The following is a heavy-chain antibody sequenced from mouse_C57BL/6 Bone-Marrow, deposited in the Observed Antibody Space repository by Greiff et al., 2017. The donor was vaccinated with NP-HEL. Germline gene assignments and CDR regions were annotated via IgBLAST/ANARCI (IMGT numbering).Heavy chain of an antibody. CDR2: INPNNGGT. J-gene: IGHJ4*01. V-gene: IGHV1-26*01. CDR3: ARGNDYYAMDD. CDR1: GYTFTDYY. Sequence: VQLQQSGPELVKPGASVKMSCKASGYTFTDYYMNWVKQSHGKSLEWIGDINPNNGGTSYNQKFKGKATLTVDKSSSTAYMELRSLTSEDSAVYYCARGNDYYAMDDWGQGTSVTVSS.